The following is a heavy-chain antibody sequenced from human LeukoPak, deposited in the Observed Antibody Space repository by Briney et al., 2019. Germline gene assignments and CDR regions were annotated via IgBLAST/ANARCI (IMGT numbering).Heavy chain of an antibody. J-gene: IGHJ4*02. Sequence: GGSLRLSCASSGFTFRSYAMSWVRQAPGKGLEWVSAISGNGGGTYYADSVKGRFTISRDNSKNTLYLQMNSLRAEDTAVYYCAKGDCSSTSCYAPADYWGQGTLATVSS. CDR2: ISGNGGGT. D-gene: IGHD2-2*01. V-gene: IGHV3-23*01. CDR1: GFTFRSYA. CDR3: AKGDCSSTSCYAPADY.